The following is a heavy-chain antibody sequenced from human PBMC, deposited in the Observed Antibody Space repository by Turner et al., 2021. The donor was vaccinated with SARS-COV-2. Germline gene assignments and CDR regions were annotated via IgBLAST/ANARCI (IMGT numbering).Heavy chain of an antibody. CDR1: GGSISSYY. CDR2: IYYSGST. CDR3: ARTMDSSGYYYFWFDP. J-gene: IGHJ5*02. Sequence: QVQLQESGPGLVQPSETLSLTCTVSGGSISSYYWSWIRQPPGKGLEWIGYIYYSGSTNYNPSIKSRATISVDTSKNQLSLKLSSVTAADTAVYYCARTMDSSGYYYFWFDPWGQGTLVIVSS. V-gene: IGHV4-59*01. D-gene: IGHD3-22*01.